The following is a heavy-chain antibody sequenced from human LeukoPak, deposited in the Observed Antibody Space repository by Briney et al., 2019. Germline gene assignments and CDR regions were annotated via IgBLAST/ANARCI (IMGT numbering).Heavy chain of an antibody. V-gene: IGHV3-11*01. D-gene: IGHD6-6*01. J-gene: IGHJ5*02. CDR3: ASASARPGWFDP. CDR1: GFTFSDYY. CDR2: ISSSGSTI. Sequence: GGSPRLSCAASGFTFSDYYMSWIRQAPRKGLEWVSYISSSGSTIYYADSEKGRFPISRDNAKNSLYLLINSLRAEDTAVYYCASASARPGWFDPWGQGTRVTVSS.